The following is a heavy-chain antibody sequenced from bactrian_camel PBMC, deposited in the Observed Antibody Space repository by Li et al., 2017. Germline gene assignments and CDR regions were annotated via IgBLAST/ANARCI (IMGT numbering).Heavy chain of an antibody. CDR2: IGYDGTT. D-gene: IGHD5*01. CDR3: ATAYVGWGGRISDPNDYKY. V-gene: IGHV3S26*01. J-gene: IGHJ4*01. Sequence: QLVESGGGSVQAGGSLRLSCTASEYPNSRYCLGWIREAPGKEREGVGSIGYDGTTRYASSVKGRFTISRDNANNTLYLQINSLKPEDTAMYYCATAYVGWGGRISDPNDYKYWGQGTQVTVS. CDR1: EYPNSRYC.